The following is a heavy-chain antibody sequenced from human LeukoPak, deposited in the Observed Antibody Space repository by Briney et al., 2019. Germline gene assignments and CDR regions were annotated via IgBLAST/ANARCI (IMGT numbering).Heavy chain of an antibody. CDR1: GYTFTSHW. CDR2: INPVDSDT. V-gene: IGHV5-51*01. J-gene: IGHJ4*02. D-gene: IGHD2-15*01. CDR3: ARRFCSGGTCYFFDQ. Sequence: GESLKISCEATGYTFTSHWIGWVRQMPGKGLEWVGIINPVDSDTRYSPSFQGQVTISADKSITTAYLQWSSLQASDTAMFYCARRFCSGGTCYFFDQWGQGTLVTVSS.